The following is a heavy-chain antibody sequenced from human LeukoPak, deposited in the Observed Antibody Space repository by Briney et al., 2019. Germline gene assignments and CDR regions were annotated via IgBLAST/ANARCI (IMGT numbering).Heavy chain of an antibody. V-gene: IGHV3-48*04. Sequence: GGSLRLSCAASGFTFSSYSMNWVRQAPGKGLEWVSYISSSSSTIYYADSVKGRFTISRDNAKNSLYLQMNSLRAEDTAVYYCARDGHSSGWHFDYWGQGTLVTVSS. CDR3: ARDGHSSGWHFDY. D-gene: IGHD6-19*01. CDR1: GFTFSSYS. J-gene: IGHJ4*02. CDR2: ISSSSSTI.